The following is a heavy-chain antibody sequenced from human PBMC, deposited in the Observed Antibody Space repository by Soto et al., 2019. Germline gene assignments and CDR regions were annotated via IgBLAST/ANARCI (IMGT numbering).Heavy chain of an antibody. Sequence: QITLKESGPPLVKPTQTLTLTCTFSGFSLSTTAVGVGWIRQPPGRALEWLALIYWDDDKRYSPSLKSRLTITKDTSKNQVVLTMTNMDPVDTATYYCAHIAYAWVLGGFDYWGQGTLVTVSS. CDR3: AHIAYAWVLGGFDY. V-gene: IGHV2-5*02. J-gene: IGHJ4*02. CDR1: GFSLSTTAVG. CDR2: IYWDDDK. D-gene: IGHD3-16*01.